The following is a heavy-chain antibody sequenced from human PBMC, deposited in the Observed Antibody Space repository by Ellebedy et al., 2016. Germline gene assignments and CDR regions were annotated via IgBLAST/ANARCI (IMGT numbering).Heavy chain of an antibody. Sequence: GGSLRLXXAASGFTFSSYAMSWVRQAPGKGLEWVSGISGSGGTTYYTDSVKGRFTISRDNSKNTLYLQMNSLRVDDTAVYYCAKERGGYCSGGGCYSVYYYYGIDVWGQGTTVTVSS. CDR2: ISGSGGTT. CDR1: GFTFSSYA. D-gene: IGHD2-15*01. V-gene: IGHV3-23*01. J-gene: IGHJ6*02. CDR3: AKERGGYCSGGGCYSVYYYYGIDV.